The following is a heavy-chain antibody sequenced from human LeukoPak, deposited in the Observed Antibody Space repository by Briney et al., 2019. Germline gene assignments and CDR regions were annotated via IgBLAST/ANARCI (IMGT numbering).Heavy chain of an antibody. CDR2: ISYSGST. D-gene: IGHD3-22*01. J-gene: IGHJ4*02. V-gene: IGHV4-39*01. CDR3: ARSVDSLLNFDY. CDR1: GGSISSSSYY. Sequence: SETLSLTCTVSGGSISSSSYYWGWLRQPPGMGLEWIGSISYSGSTYYNPSLKSRVTIPVDTSKNQFSLKLSSVTAADTAVYYCARSVDSLLNFDYWGQGTLVTVSS.